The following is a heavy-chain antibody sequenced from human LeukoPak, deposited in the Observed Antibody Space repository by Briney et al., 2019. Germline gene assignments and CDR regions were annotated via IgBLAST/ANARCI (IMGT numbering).Heavy chain of an antibody. CDR1: GFTFSSYS. D-gene: IGHD3-10*02. Sequence: GGSLRLSCAASGFTFSSYSMNWVRQAPGKGLEWVANIKQDGSEKYYVDSVKGRFTISRDNAKNSLYLQMNSLRAEDTAVYYCAELGITMIGGVWGKGTTVTISS. V-gene: IGHV3-7*01. J-gene: IGHJ6*04. CDR2: IKQDGSEK. CDR3: AELGITMIGGV.